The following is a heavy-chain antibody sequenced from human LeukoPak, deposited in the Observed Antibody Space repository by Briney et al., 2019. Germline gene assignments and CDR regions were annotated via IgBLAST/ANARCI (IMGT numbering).Heavy chain of an antibody. CDR1: GGSISSGSYY. V-gene: IGHV4-61*02. D-gene: IGHD6-13*01. CDR3: ARATTAAGTEDYFDY. J-gene: IGHJ4*02. Sequence: SQTLSLTCTVSGGSISSGSYYWSWIRQPAGKGLEWLGRIYTSGSTNYNPSLKSRVTISVDTSKNQFSLKLSSVTAADTAVYYCARATTAAGTEDYFDYWGQGTLVTVSS. CDR2: IYTSGST.